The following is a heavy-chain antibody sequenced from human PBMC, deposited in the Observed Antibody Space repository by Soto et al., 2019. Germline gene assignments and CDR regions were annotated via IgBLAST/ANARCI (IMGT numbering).Heavy chain of an antibody. J-gene: IGHJ4*02. CDR2: IYYSGST. CDR1: GGSISRGTYY. Sequence: SETLSLTCTVSGGSISRGTYYWTWIRHHPGKGLEWIGYIYYSGSTSYNPSLKSRVSISVDTSKNQFSLKLSSVTAADTAVYYCAGSIAARPEFDYWGQGTPVTVS. CDR3: AGSIAARPEFDY. D-gene: IGHD6-6*01. V-gene: IGHV4-31*03.